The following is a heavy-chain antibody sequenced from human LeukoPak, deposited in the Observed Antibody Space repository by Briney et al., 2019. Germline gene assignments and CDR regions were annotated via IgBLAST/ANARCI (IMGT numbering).Heavy chain of an antibody. V-gene: IGHV1-24*01. Sequence: GASVKVSCKVSGYTLTELSMHWVRQAPGKGLEWMGGFDPEDGETIYAQKFQGRVTMTEDTSTDTAYMELSSLRSEDTAVYYCATLGRYGSSGDFDYWGQGTLVTVSS. CDR3: ATLGRYGSSGDFDY. CDR2: FDPEDGET. D-gene: IGHD3-22*01. J-gene: IGHJ4*02. CDR1: GYTLTELS.